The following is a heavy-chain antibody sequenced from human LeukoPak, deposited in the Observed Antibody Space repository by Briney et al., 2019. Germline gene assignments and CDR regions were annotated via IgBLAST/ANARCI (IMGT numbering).Heavy chain of an antibody. V-gene: IGHV3-21*04. CDR1: GFTFSSYS. CDR3: AKSVFYSNYDYYYYMDV. J-gene: IGHJ6*03. D-gene: IGHD4-11*01. CDR2: ISSSSSYI. Sequence: GGSLRLSCAASGFTFSSYSMNWVRQAPGKGLEWVSSISSSSSYIYYADSVKGRFTISRDNSKNTLYLQMNSLRAEDTAVYYCAKSVFYSNYDYYYYMDVWGKGTTVTVSS.